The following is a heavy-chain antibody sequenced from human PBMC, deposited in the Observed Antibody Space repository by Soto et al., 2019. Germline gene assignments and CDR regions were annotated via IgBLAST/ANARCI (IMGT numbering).Heavy chain of an antibody. CDR3: ASTYYDIFGSYGMDV. CDR1: GFTFSSYG. D-gene: IGHD3-9*01. V-gene: IGHV3-33*01. Sequence: GGSLRLSCAASGFTFSSYGMHWVRQAPGKGLEWVAVIWYDGSNKYYADSVKGRFTISRDNSKNTLYLQMNSLRAEDTAVYYCASTYYDIFGSYGMDVWGQGTTVTVSS. J-gene: IGHJ6*02. CDR2: IWYDGSNK.